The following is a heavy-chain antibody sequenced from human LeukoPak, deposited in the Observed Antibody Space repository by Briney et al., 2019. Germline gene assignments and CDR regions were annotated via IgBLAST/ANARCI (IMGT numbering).Heavy chain of an antibody. Sequence: GGSLRLSCAASGFTFGDYALHWVRQLPGKGLEWVSGISWNSGSIGYADSVKGRFTISRDNAKNSLYLQMNSLRAEDTAVYYCARDLMLGEYGSGTPGYWGQGTLVTVSS. J-gene: IGHJ4*02. V-gene: IGHV3-9*01. CDR2: ISWNSGSI. CDR3: ARDLMLGEYGSGTPGY. D-gene: IGHD3-10*01. CDR1: GFTFGDYA.